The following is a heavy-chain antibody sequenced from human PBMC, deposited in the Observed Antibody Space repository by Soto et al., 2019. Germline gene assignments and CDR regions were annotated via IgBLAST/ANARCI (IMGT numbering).Heavy chain of an antibody. D-gene: IGHD3-10*01. Sequence: GGSLRLSCAASGFTFSSYAMHWVRQAPGKGLEWVAVISYDGSNKYYADSVKGRFTISRDNSKNTLYLQMNSLRAEDTAVYYCARTDYGSGSYYNRDDYYYYYGMDVWGQGTTVTVSS. CDR2: ISYDGSNK. J-gene: IGHJ6*02. CDR3: ARTDYGSGSYYNRDDYYYYYGMDV. V-gene: IGHV3-30-3*01. CDR1: GFTFSSYA.